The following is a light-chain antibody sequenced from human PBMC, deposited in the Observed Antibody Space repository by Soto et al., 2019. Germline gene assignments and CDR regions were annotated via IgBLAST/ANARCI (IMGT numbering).Light chain of an antibody. CDR3: QQSYSSPPT. CDR1: QSISNH. Sequence: DIQLTQSPSFLSASVGDRVTMTCRASQSISNHLNWYQQKPGKAPKLLIFAASSLQSGVPSRFSGSRSGPDFTLTISSLQPEDFATYYCQQSYSSPPTFGQGTKVDIK. V-gene: IGKV1-39*01. J-gene: IGKJ1*01. CDR2: AAS.